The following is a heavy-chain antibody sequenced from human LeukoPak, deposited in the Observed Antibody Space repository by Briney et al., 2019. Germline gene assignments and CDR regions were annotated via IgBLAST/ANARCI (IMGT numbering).Heavy chain of an antibody. J-gene: IGHJ4*02. CDR3: ARDQHYYDSSAYYYYFED. CDR1: GFTFSSYW. Sequence: GGSLRLSCAASGFTFSSYWMSWVRQAPGKGLEWVANIKQDGSEKYYVDSVKGRFTISRDNAKNSLYLQMNSLRAEDTAVYYCARDQHYYDSSAYYYYFEDWGQGTLVTVSS. CDR2: IKQDGSEK. D-gene: IGHD3-22*01. V-gene: IGHV3-7*01.